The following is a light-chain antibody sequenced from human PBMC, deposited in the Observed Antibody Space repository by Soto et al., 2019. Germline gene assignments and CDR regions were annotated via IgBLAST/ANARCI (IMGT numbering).Light chain of an antibody. V-gene: IGKV3-20*01. Sequence: EIVLTQSPGTLSLSPGERATLSCRASQSVSSSYLAWYQQKPGQAPRLLIYGASSRATGITARFSGGGSGTDFTLTISRLEPEDFAVYYCQQYGSPITFGQGTRVEIK. CDR3: QQYGSPIT. CDR1: QSVSSSY. J-gene: IGKJ5*01. CDR2: GAS.